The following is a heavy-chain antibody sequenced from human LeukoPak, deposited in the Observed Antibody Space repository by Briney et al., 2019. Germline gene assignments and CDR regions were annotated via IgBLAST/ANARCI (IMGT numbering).Heavy chain of an antibody. D-gene: IGHD3-10*01. V-gene: IGHV6-1*01. CDR3: ARGKVLLWFGELISMDV. J-gene: IGHJ6*03. Sequence: SQTLSLTCAISGDSVSSDSATWNWIRQSPSRGLEWLGRTYYRSKWYNDYAVSVKSRITINPDTSKNQFSLQLNSVTPEDTAVYYCARGKVLLWFGELISMDVWGKGTTVTISS. CDR2: TYYRSKWYN. CDR1: GDSVSSDSAT.